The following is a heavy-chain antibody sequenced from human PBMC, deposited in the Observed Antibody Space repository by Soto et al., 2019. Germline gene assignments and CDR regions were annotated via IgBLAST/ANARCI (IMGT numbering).Heavy chain of an antibody. CDR3: ARGGSQARLEWLPLHNYYYYYGMDV. Sequence: SETLSLTCTVSGGSISSYYWSWIRQPTGKGLEWIGYIYYSGSTNYNPSLKSRVTISVDTSKNQFSLKLSSVTAADTAVYYCARGGSQARLEWLPLHNYYYYYGMDVWGQGTTVTVSS. CDR1: GGSISSYY. D-gene: IGHD3-3*01. J-gene: IGHJ6*02. CDR2: IYYSGST. V-gene: IGHV4-59*01.